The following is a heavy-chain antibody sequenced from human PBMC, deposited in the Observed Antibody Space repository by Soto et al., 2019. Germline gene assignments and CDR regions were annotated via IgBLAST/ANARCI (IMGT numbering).Heavy chain of an antibody. Sequence: QVQLQESGPGLVKPSETLSLTCTVSGGSVSSGSYYWSWIRQPPGKGLEWIGYIYYSGSTNYNPSLKCRVTISVDTSKNQFSLKLSSVTAADTAVYYCARDGITMVRGVIIPYYGMDVWGQGTTVTVSS. CDR1: GGSVSSGSYY. D-gene: IGHD3-10*01. CDR3: ARDGITMVRGVIIPYYGMDV. V-gene: IGHV4-61*01. CDR2: IYYSGST. J-gene: IGHJ6*02.